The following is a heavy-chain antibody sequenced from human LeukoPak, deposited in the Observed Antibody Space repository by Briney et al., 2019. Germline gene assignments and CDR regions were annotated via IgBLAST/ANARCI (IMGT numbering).Heavy chain of an antibody. J-gene: IGHJ4*02. CDR3: ARGPNSNWSGLDF. Sequence: GGSLRLSCTASGFSFSGHWMHWARKLPGKGLVWVSRISPTGSTTGYADSVKGRFTVSRDNAKNTLYLQVDNLRAEDTAVYYCARGPNSNWSGLDFWGQGTLLTVSS. V-gene: IGHV3-74*01. CDR1: GFSFSGHW. CDR2: ISPTGSTT. D-gene: IGHD6-6*01.